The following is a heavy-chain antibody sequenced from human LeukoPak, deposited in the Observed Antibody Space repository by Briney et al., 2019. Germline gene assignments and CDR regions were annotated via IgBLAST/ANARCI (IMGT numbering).Heavy chain of an antibody. J-gene: IGHJ4*02. CDR1: GFTFGDYA. D-gene: IGHD2-15*01. V-gene: IGHV3-9*01. CDR3: AKNKGWELPAELDS. Sequence: LRLSCAASGFTFGDYAMHWVRQAPGKGLEWVSGISWNSGSIGYADSVKGRFTISRDDAQTSVYLQLSSLRPEDTAVYYCAKNKGWELPAELDSWGQGALVIVSS. CDR2: ISWNSGSI.